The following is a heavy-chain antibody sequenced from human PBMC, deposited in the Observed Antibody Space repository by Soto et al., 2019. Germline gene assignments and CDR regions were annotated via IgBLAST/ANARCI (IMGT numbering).Heavy chain of an antibody. V-gene: IGHV4-31*03. Sequence: SETLSLTCTVSGGSISSGGYYWSWIRQHPGKGLEWIGYIYYSGSTYYNPSLKSRVTISVDTSKNQFSLKLSSVTAADTAVYYCARSSHKESWFDPWGQGTQVTVSS. D-gene: IGHD6-13*01. CDR2: IYYSGST. J-gene: IGHJ5*02. CDR3: ARSSHKESWFDP. CDR1: GGSISSGGYY.